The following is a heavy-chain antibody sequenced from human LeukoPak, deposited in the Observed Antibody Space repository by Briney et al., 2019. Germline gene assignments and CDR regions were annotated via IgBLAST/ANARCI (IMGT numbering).Heavy chain of an antibody. D-gene: IGHD6-19*01. CDR2: INHSGST. Sequence: SETLSLTCAVYGVSFSGYYWSWIRQPPGKGLEWIGEINHSGSTNYSPSLKSRVTISVDTSKNQFSLKLSSVTAADTAVYYCARDGGSGWFPFDYWGQGTLVTVSS. CDR3: ARDGGSGWFPFDY. V-gene: IGHV4-34*01. CDR1: GVSFSGYY. J-gene: IGHJ4*02.